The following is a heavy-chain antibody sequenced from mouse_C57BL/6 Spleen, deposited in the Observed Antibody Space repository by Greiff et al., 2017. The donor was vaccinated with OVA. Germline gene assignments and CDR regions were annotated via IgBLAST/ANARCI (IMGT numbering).Heavy chain of an antibody. V-gene: IGHV1-81*01. Sequence: VQLVESGAELARPGASVKLSCKASGYTFTSYGISWVKQRTGQGLEWIGEIYPRSGNTYYNEKFKGKATLTADKSSSTAYMELRSLTSEDSAVYFCASGAAQANLDYWGQGTTLTVSS. CDR1: GYTFTSYG. J-gene: IGHJ2*01. CDR2: IYPRSGNT. CDR3: ASGAAQANLDY. D-gene: IGHD3-2*02.